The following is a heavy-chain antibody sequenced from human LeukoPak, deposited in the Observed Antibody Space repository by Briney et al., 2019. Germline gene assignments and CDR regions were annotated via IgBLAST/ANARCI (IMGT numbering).Heavy chain of an antibody. J-gene: IGHJ4*02. CDR3: ATGRGYSYGFDY. CDR2: IYPNSGGT. Sequence: ASVKVSCKASGYTFTGYYMHWVRQAPGQGLEWMGWIYPNSGGTNYAQKFQGRVTVTRGTSISTAYMQLSRLRSDDTAVYYCATGRGYSYGFDYRGQGTLVTVSS. CDR1: GYTFTGYY. D-gene: IGHD5-18*01. V-gene: IGHV1-2*02.